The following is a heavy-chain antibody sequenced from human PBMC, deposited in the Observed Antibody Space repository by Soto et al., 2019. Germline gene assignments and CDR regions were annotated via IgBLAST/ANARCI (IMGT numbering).Heavy chain of an antibody. CDR2: IYYSGST. CDR1: GGSISSGDYY. V-gene: IGHV4-30-4*01. J-gene: IGHJ3*02. D-gene: IGHD4-17*01. Sequence: QVQLQESGPGLVKPSQTLSLTCTVSGGSISSGDYYRSWIRQPPGKGLEWIGYIYYSGSTYYNPSLKSRVTISVDTSKNQYSLKLSSVTAADTAVYYCARTHDYGDHHAFDIWGQGTMVTVSS. CDR3: ARTHDYGDHHAFDI.